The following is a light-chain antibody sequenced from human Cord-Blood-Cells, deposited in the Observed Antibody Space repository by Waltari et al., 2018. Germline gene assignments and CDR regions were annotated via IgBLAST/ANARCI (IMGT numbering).Light chain of an antibody. J-gene: IGLJ3*02. CDR3: ISYTSSSTWV. CDR1: SSDVGGYNY. CDR2: DVS. V-gene: IGLV2-14*03. Sequence: QSALTQPASVSGSPGQSITISCTGTSSDVGGYNYVSWYQQHPGKAPKLMIYDVSNRASGVSNRFSGSKAGNTASLTISGLQAEDEADYYCISYTSSSTWVFGGGTKLPVL.